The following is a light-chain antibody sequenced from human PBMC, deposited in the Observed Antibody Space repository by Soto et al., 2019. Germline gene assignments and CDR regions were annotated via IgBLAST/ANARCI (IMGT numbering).Light chain of an antibody. CDR1: SSDVGSYNF. Sequence: QSALTQPASVSGSPGQSITISCTGTSSDVGSYNFVSWYQHHPGKAPKLMIYEVSKRPPGVSNRFSGSKAGNTASLTISGLQAEDEADYYCCSYAGSSTFDVVFGGGTQLTVL. V-gene: IGLV2-23*02. CDR3: CSYAGSSTFDVV. CDR2: EVS. J-gene: IGLJ2*01.